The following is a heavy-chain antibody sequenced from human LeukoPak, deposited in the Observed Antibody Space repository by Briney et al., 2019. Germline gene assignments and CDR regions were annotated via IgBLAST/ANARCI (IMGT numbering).Heavy chain of an antibody. Sequence: GASVKVSCKASGYTFTAYNMNWVRQAPGQGLEYMGWINPNTGDTDSSQNFQGRVTMTSDTSISTVYMELARLRSDDTAVYYCARDLSAGVRRDLSAGVAARLGPYQYYIDVWGKGTTVIVSS. CDR3: ARDLSAGVRRDLSAGVAARLGPYQYYIDV. CDR2: INPNTGDT. CDR1: GYTFTAYN. V-gene: IGHV1-2*02. J-gene: IGHJ6*03. D-gene: IGHD6-6*01.